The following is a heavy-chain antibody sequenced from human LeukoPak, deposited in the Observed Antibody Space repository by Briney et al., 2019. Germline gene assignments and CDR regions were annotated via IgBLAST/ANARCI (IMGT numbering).Heavy chain of an antibody. J-gene: IGHJ4*02. V-gene: IGHV1-69*04. CDR1: GGTFSSYA. Sequence: GASVKVSCKASGGTFSSYAISWVRQAPGQGLEWMGRIIPILGIANYAQKFQGRVTITADKSTSTAYMELSSLRSEDTAVYYCARDLSSSGYYSHRGQGTLVTVSS. CDR2: IIPILGIA. D-gene: IGHD3-22*01. CDR3: ARDLSSSGYYSH.